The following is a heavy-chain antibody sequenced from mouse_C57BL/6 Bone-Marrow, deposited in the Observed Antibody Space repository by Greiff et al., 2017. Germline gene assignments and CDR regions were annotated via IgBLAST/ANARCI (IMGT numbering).Heavy chain of an antibody. Sequence: QVQLQQPGAELVKPGASVKLSCKASGYTFTSYWMHWVKQRPGQGLEWIGMIHPNSGSTNYNEKFKSKATLTVDKSSSTAYMQLSSLTSEDSAVYYCARPDLYYYGSSYVAWFAYWGQGTLVTVSA. CDR2: IHPNSGST. D-gene: IGHD1-1*01. J-gene: IGHJ3*01. CDR3: ARPDLYYYGSSYVAWFAY. CDR1: GYTFTSYW. V-gene: IGHV1-64*01.